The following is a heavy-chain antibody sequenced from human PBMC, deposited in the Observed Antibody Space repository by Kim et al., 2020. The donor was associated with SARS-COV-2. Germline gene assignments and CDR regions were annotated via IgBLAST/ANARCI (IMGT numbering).Heavy chain of an antibody. V-gene: IGHV6-1*01. J-gene: IGHJ6*03. D-gene: IGHD2-2*01. CDR2: TYYRSKWYN. CDR3: ARQLVVVPAARNYYYYYMDV. CDR1: GDSVSSNSAA. Sequence: SQTLSLTCAISGDSVSSNSAAWNWIRQSPSRGLEWLGRTYYRSKWYNDYAVSVKSRITINPDTSKNQFSLQLNSVTPEDTAVYYCARQLVVVPAARNYYYYYMDVWGKGTTVTVSS.